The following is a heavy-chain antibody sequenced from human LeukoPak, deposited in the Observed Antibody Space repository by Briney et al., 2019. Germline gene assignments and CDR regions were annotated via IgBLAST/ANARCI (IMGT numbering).Heavy chain of an antibody. CDR3: ARDLVPRENDAFDI. CDR2: ISAYNGNT. Sequence: ASVKVSCKASGYTFTSYGISWVRQAPGQGLEWMGWISAYNGNTNYAQKLQGRVTMTTDTSTSTAYMELRSLRSDDTAVYYCARDLVPRENDAFDIWSQGTMVTVSS. J-gene: IGHJ3*02. D-gene: IGHD2-8*02. V-gene: IGHV1-18*01. CDR1: GYTFTSYG.